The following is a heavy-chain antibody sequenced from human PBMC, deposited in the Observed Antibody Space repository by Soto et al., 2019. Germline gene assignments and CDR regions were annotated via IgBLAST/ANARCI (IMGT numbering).Heavy chain of an antibody. CDR2: MNPNSGNT. CDR1: GYTFTSYD. D-gene: IGHD2-15*01. V-gene: IGHV1-8*01. Sequence: ASVKVSCKASGYTFTSYDINWVRQATGQGLEWMGWMNPNSGNTGYAQKFQGRVTMTRNTSISTAYMELSSLRSEDTAVYYCARICGGSCFNYYTGMDGWGQGTTVTVSS. CDR3: ARICGGSCFNYYTGMDG. J-gene: IGHJ6*02.